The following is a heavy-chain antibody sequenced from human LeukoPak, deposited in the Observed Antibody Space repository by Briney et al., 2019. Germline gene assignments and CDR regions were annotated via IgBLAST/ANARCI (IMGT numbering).Heavy chain of an antibody. Sequence: ASVKVSCKASGYTFTGYYMHWVRQAPGQGLEWMGWINPNSGGTNYAQKFQGRVTMTRDTSVSTAYMELSRLRSDDTAVYYCARGYSSGSPFDYWGQGTLVTVSS. J-gene: IGHJ4*02. CDR2: INPNSGGT. V-gene: IGHV1-2*02. D-gene: IGHD6-19*01. CDR1: GYTFTGYY. CDR3: ARGYSSGSPFDY.